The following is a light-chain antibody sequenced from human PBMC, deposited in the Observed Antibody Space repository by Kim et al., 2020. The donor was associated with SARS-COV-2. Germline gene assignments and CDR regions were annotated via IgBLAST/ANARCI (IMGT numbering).Light chain of an antibody. CDR3: QEYKSNSWT. V-gene: IGKV1-39*01. J-gene: IGKJ1*01. CDR2: AAS. Sequence: DIQMTQSPSSLSASVGDRVTITCRASQSISSYLNWYQQKPGKAPKLLIYAASSLQSGVPSRFSGSGSGTEFTLTISSLQPDDFATYYCQEYKSNSWTFGQGTKVDIK. CDR1: QSISSY.